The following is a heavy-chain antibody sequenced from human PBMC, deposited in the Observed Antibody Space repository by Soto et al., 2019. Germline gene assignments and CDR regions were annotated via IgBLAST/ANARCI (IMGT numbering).Heavy chain of an antibody. Sequence: APGFTFSSYSMNWVRQAPGKGLEWVSSISSSSSYIYYADSVKGRFTISRDNAKNSLYLQMNSLRAEDTAVYYCARFGAVAGKGPISYGMDVWGQGTTVTVSS. D-gene: IGHD6-19*01. CDR2: ISSSSSYI. CDR3: ARFGAVAGKGPISYGMDV. V-gene: IGHV3-21*01. CDR1: GFTFSSYS. J-gene: IGHJ6*02.